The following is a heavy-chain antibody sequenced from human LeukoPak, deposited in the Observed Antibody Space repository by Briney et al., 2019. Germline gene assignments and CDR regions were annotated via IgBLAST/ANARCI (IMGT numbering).Heavy chain of an antibody. V-gene: IGHV3-7*03. CDR1: GFTFSRAW. CDR2: IKGDGSVK. CDR3: TRDASGDTNSGPRMDV. Sequence: GGSLRLSCADSGFTFSRAWMNWVRQTPGKGLEWVANIKGDGSVKNYVDSVRGRFTIARDNAKNSLYLQMNSLRAEDTAVYYCTRDASGDTNSGPRMDVWGQGTTVTVSS. J-gene: IGHJ6*02. D-gene: IGHD1-26*01.